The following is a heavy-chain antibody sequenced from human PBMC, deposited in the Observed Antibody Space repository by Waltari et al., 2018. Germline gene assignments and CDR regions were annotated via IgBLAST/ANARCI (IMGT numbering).Heavy chain of an antibody. D-gene: IGHD3-10*01. Sequence: QVQLVQSGAEVKKPGSSVKVSCKASGGTFSSYAISWVRQAPGQGLEWMGGTIPSFGTANYAQKFHGRVTCTTDESTSTAYMERSSLRSEYTAVYYCARDYYYGSGSYYIDYGMDVWGQGTTVTVSS. J-gene: IGHJ6*02. V-gene: IGHV1-69*05. CDR2: TIPSFGTA. CDR1: GGTFSSYA. CDR3: ARDYYYGSGSYYIDYGMDV.